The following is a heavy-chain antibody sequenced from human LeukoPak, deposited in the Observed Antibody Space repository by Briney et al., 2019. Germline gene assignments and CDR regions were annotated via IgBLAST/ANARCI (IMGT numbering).Heavy chain of an antibody. D-gene: IGHD3-22*01. CDR1: GYTFTGYY. Sequence: ASVKVSCKASGYTFTGYYMHWVRQAPGQGLEWMGWINPNSGGTNYAQKFQGRVTMTRDTSISTAYMELSRLRSDDMAVYYCASGFGGSGYSFDYWGQGTLVTVSS. V-gene: IGHV1-2*02. CDR2: INPNSGGT. J-gene: IGHJ4*02. CDR3: ASGFGGSGYSFDY.